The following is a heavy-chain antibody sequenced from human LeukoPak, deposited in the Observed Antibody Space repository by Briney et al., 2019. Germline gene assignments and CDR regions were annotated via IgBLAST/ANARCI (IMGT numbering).Heavy chain of an antibody. J-gene: IGHJ4*02. D-gene: IGHD3-22*01. Sequence: ASVKVSCKASGGTFSSYAISWVRQAPGQGLEWMGGIIPIFGTANYAQKFQGRVTITADESTSTAYMELSSLRSEDTAVYYCARGTALDSSGYYLPLDYWGQGTLVTVSS. CDR3: ARGTALDSSGYYLPLDY. CDR2: IIPIFGTA. V-gene: IGHV1-69*13. CDR1: GGTFSSYA.